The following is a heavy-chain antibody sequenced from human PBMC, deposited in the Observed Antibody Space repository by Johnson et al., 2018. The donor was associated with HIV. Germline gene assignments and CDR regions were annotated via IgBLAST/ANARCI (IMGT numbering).Heavy chain of an antibody. V-gene: IGHV3-13*01. CDR2: IGTAGDT. J-gene: IGHJ3*02. CDR1: GFIFSSYD. Sequence: VHLVESGGGVVQPGRSLRLSCAASGFIFSSYDMHWVRQATGTGLEWVSAIGTAGDTYYPGSVKGRFTISRENAKNSLYLQMNSLRAEDTAVYYCAREALPRGLQSSFGGAFDIWGQGTMVTVSS. D-gene: IGHD3-16*01. CDR3: AREALPRGLQSSFGGAFDI.